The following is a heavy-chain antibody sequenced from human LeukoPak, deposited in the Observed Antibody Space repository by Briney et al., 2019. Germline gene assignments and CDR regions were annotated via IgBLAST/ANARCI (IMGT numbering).Heavy chain of an antibody. CDR2: MNPDSGNT. V-gene: IGHV1-8*01. CDR3: AKTRRQWPEQHDY. D-gene: IGHD1/OR15-1a*01. J-gene: IGHJ4*02. Sequence: ASVKVSCKASGYTFTSYDINWVRQATGQGLEWMGWMNPDSGNTGYAQKFQGRVTMTRNTSISTAYMELTSLRSDDTAMYYCAKTRRQWPEQHDYWAREPWSPSPQ. CDR1: GYTFTSYD.